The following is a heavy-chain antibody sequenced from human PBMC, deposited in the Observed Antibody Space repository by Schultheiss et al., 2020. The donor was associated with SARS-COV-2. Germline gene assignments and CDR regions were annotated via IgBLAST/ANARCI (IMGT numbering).Heavy chain of an antibody. D-gene: IGHD3-3*01. V-gene: IGHV4-31*03. CDR1: GGSISSGGYY. Sequence: SQTLSLTCTVSGGSISSGGYYWSWIRQHPGKGLEWIGYIYYSGSTYYNPSLKSRVTISVDTSKNQFSLKLSSVTAADTAVYYCARVFWSGYYGFDPWGQGTLVTVSS. CDR3: ARVFWSGYYGFDP. CDR2: IYYSGST. J-gene: IGHJ5*02.